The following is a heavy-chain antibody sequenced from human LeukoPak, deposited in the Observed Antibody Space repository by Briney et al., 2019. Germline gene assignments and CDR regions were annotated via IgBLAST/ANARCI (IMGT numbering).Heavy chain of an antibody. D-gene: IGHD3-10*01. J-gene: IGHJ5*02. CDR3: ARVVVRGVNNWFDP. Sequence: SETLSLTCTVSGGSISSYYWSWIRQPPGKGLEWIGYIYYSGSTNHNPSLKSRVTISVDTSKNQFSLKLSSVTAADTAVYYCARVVVRGVNNWFDPWGQGTLVTVSS. CDR2: IYYSGST. CDR1: GGSISSYY. V-gene: IGHV4-59*01.